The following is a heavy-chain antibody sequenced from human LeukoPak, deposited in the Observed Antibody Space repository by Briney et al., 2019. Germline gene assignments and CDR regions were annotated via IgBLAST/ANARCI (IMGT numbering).Heavy chain of an antibody. D-gene: IGHD5-18*01. J-gene: IGHJ4*02. Sequence: PGGSLGLSCTASGFTLGSHDMHWVRQIPGQGLEWVAAVSSGFHAFFADSVQGRFTVSREDARNSLYLQMNSLRAGDTAAYYCVREARGYHYTYFDYWGQGTLVTVSS. CDR1: GFTLGSHD. V-gene: IGHV3-13*01. CDR3: VREARGYHYTYFDY. CDR2: VSSGFHA.